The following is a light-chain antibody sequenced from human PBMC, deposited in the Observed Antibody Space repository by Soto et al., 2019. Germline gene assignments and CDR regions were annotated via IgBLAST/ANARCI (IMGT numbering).Light chain of an antibody. J-gene: IGKJ1*01. V-gene: IGKV4-1*01. Sequence: DIVMTQSPDSLAVSLGERATINCKSSQSVLYSSNNKNYLAWYQQKPGQPPKLLIYWASTRESGVPDRFSGSGSGTDFTLSISSLQAEDVAVYYFQQYYSAPPTFGHGTKVEIK. CDR1: QSVLYSSNNKNY. CDR2: WAS. CDR3: QQYYSAPPT.